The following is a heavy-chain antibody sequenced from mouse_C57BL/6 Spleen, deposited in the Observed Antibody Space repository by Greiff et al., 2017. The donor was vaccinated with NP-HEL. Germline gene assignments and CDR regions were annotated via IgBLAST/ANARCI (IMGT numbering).Heavy chain of an antibody. CDR1: GYTFTSYT. CDR3: ARRGPYGSSYEDAMDY. D-gene: IGHD1-1*01. CDR2: INPSSGYT. V-gene: IGHV1-4*01. J-gene: IGHJ4*01. Sequence: VKVVESGAELARPGASVKMSCKASGYTFTSYTMHWVKQRPGQGLEWIGYINPSSGYTKYNQKFKDKATLTADKSSSTAYMQLSSLTSEDSAVYYCARRGPYGSSYEDAMDYWGQGTSVTVSS.